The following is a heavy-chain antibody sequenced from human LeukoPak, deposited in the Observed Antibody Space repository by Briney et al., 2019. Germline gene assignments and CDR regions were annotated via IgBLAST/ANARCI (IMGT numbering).Heavy chain of an antibody. Sequence: GRSLRLSCAASGFTFSSYGMHWVRQAPGKGLEWVALIWYDGSNKYYTDPVKGRFTISRDNSNDTLYLQMNSLRAEDTAVYYCARDKNTRDGYNFFDDWGQGTLVTVSS. CDR1: GFTFSSYG. V-gene: IGHV3-33*01. J-gene: IGHJ4*02. CDR2: IWYDGSNK. CDR3: ARDKNTRDGYNFFDD. D-gene: IGHD5-24*01.